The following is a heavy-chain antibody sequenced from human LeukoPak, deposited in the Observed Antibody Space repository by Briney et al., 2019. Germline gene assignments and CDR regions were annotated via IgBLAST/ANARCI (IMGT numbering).Heavy chain of an antibody. V-gene: IGHV3-9*03. CDR2: ISWNSGSI. CDR1: GFTFDDYA. CDR3: AKDIGADWNYAPYYFDY. J-gene: IGHJ4*02. Sequence: PGRSLRLSCAASGFTFDDYAMHWVRQAPGKGLEWVSGISWNSGSIGYADSVKGRFTISRDNAKNSLYRQMNSLRAEDMALYYCAKDIGADWNYAPYYFDYWGQGTLVTVSS. D-gene: IGHD1-7*01.